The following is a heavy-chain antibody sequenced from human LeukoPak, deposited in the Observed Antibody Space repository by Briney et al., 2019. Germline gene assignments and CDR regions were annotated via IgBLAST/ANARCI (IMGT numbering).Heavy chain of an antibody. D-gene: IGHD5-18*01. J-gene: IGHJ5*02. CDR3: ARAGSVDTAMVTAGLHWFDP. CDR1: GFTFSSYG. CDR2: IWYDGSNK. V-gene: IGHV3-33*01. Sequence: PGGSLRLSCAASGFTFSSYGMHWVRQAPGKGLEWVAVIWYDGSNKYYADSVKGRFTISRDNSKNTLYLQMNSLRAEDTAVYYCARAGSVDTAMVTAGLHWFDPWGQGTLVTVSS.